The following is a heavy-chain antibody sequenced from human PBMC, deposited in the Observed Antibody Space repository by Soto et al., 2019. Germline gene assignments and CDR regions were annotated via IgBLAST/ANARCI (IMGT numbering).Heavy chain of an antibody. J-gene: IGHJ4*02. Sequence: EVQLLESGGGLVQPGGSLRLSCAASGFTFSSYAMSWVRQAPGKGLEWVSAISGSGGSTYYEDSVKGRFTITRDNSKNSLYLPVTSLRAEDSAVYYCAKAVYDSSVQTDYWGQGTLVTVSS. V-gene: IGHV3-23*01. D-gene: IGHD3-22*01. CDR1: GFTFSSYA. CDR3: AKAVYDSSVQTDY. CDR2: ISGSGGST.